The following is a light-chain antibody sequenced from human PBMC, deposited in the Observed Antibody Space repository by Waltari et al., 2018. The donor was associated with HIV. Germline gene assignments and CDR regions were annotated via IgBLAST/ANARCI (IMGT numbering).Light chain of an antibody. V-gene: IGLV2-14*01. CDR1: SSDVGGYNY. CDR3: SSATSRKLYV. J-gene: IGLJ1*01. Sequence: QSALTQPASVSGSPGQSITISCTGTSSDVGGYNYVSWYQQHPGKVPKLLIYEVTNRPSGVSNRFSASKSGNKASLTISGLQADDEADYYCSSATSRKLYVFGIGTRVTVL. CDR2: EVT.